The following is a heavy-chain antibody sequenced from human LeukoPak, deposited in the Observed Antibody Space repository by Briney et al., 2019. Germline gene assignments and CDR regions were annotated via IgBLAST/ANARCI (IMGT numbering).Heavy chain of an antibody. Sequence: GESLRLSCAVSGSTLSSYWMNWVRQAPGKGLEWVANIKQDGSEKYYVDSVKGRFTISRDNAKNSLYLQMNSLRADTASMDLYAIESDENIVVVPALGRFDCWGEGTLVTVSS. V-gene: IGHV3-7*03. J-gene: IGHJ4*02. CDR2: IKQDGSEK. CDR1: GSTLSSYW. CDR3: AIESDENIVVVPALGRFDC. D-gene: IGHD2-2*01.